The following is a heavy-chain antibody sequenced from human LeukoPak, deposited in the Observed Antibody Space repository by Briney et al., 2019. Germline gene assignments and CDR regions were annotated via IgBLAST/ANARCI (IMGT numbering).Heavy chain of an antibody. CDR1: GGSISSYY. V-gene: IGHV4-59*01. D-gene: IGHD5-18*01. CDR3: AWTAADRIQLWPSSGMDV. Sequence: PSETLSLTCTVSGGSISSYYWSWIRQPPGKGLEWIGYIYYSGSTNYNPSLKSRVTISVDTSKNQFSLKLSSVTAADTAVYYCAWTAADRIQLWPSSGMDVWGQGTTVTVSS. CDR2: IYYSGST. J-gene: IGHJ6*02.